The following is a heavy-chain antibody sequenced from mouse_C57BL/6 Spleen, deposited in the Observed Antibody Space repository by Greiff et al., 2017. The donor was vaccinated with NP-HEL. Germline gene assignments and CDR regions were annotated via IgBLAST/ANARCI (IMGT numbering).Heavy chain of an antibody. V-gene: IGHV5-12*01. CDR3: ARASSYYVDY. D-gene: IGHD2-10*01. CDR2: ISNGGGST. J-gene: IGHJ2*01. Sequence: EVKLVESGGGLVQPGGSLKLSCAASGFTFSDYYMYWVRQTPEKRLEWVAYISNGGGSTYYPDTVKGRFTISRDNAKNTLYLQMSRLKSEDTAMYYCARASSYYVDYWGQGTTLTVSS. CDR1: GFTFSDYY.